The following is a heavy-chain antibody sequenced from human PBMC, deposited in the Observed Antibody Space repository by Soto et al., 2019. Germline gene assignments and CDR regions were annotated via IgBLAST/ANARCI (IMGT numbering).Heavy chain of an antibody. V-gene: IGHV4-30-4*01. D-gene: IGHD4-17*01. CDR2: IYSSGST. Sequence: QVQLQESGPGLVKPSQTLSLTCTVSGGSINSGDYFWTWIRQPPGKGLEWIGYIYSSGSTFYNPSLRSRLLISTDPSKNQVSLNLTSVTAADTAVYYCARWDDYADFGRFGGPSNIMDGWGQGTTVTVSS. CDR3: ARWDDYADFGRFGGPSNIMDG. CDR1: GGSINSGDYF. J-gene: IGHJ6*02.